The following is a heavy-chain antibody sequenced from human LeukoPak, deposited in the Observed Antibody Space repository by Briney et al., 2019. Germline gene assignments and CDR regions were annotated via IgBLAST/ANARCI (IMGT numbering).Heavy chain of an antibody. J-gene: IGHJ6*02. V-gene: IGHV1-69*01. CDR1: GGTFSSYA. D-gene: IGHD2-2*02. CDR2: IIPIFGTA. CDR3: ARDCSSTSCYTAYYYYYGMDV. Sequence: SVKVSCKASGGTFSSYAISWVRQAPGQGLERMGGIIPIFGTANYAQKFQGRVTITADESTSTAYMELSSLRSEDTAVYYCARDCSSTSCYTAYYYYYGMDVWGQGTTVTVSS.